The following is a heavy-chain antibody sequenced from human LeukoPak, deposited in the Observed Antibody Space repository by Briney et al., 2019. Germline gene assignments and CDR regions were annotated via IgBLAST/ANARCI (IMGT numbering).Heavy chain of an antibody. V-gene: IGHV3-20*04. CDR1: GFAFSSYG. J-gene: IGHJ4*02. CDR3: ARDGNYDYVWGSYRPIDY. Sequence: GGSLRLSCAASGFAFSSYGMSWVRQAPGKGLEWVSGINWNGGSTGYADSVKGRFTISRDNAKNSLYLQMNSLRAEDTALYYCARDGNYDYVWGSYRPIDYWGQGTLVTVSS. CDR2: INWNGGST. D-gene: IGHD3-16*02.